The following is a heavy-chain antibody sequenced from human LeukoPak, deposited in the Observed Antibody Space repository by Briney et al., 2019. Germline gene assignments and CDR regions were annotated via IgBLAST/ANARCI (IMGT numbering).Heavy chain of an antibody. J-gene: IGHJ6*02. D-gene: IGHD1-1*01. CDR1: GFTFSSYW. V-gene: IGHV3-7*01. CDR2: IKQDGSEK. CDR3: ASLFDEEEPDYYGMDV. Sequence: GGSLRLSCAASGFTFSSYWMSWVRQAPGKGLEWVANIKQDGSEKYYVDSVKGRFTISRDNAKNSLYLQMNSLRAEDTAVYYCASLFDEEEPDYYGMDVWGQGTTVTVSS.